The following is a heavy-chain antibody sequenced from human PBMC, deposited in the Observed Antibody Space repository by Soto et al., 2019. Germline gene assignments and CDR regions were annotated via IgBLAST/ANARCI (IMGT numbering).Heavy chain of an antibody. CDR1: GGSFSGYY. CDR2: INHSGST. CDR3: ARRVPGGATRWAY. Sequence: QVQLQQWGAGLLKPSETLSLTCAVYGGSFSGYYWSWIRQPPGQGLEWNWEINHSGSTNYNPSLKRRVTVSVDTSKNQLSQQLSSVTAADTAVYCCARRVPGGATRWAYWCQGTLVAVSS. J-gene: IGHJ4*02. D-gene: IGHD1-26*01. V-gene: IGHV4-34*01.